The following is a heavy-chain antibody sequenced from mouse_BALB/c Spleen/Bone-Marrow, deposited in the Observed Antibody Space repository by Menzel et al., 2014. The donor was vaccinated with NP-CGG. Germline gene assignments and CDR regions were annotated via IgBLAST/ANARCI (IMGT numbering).Heavy chain of an antibody. V-gene: IGHV14-3*02. CDR2: IDPPNGIT. CDR1: GFPIKDTY. CDR3: DNYYYGRSRFAY. J-gene: IGHJ3*01. D-gene: IGHD1-1*01. Sequence: VELKQSRAELEQPRASVMLYCTASGFPIKDTYMHWVTPRPEHCLEWIGRIDPPNGITKYDPKFLGKAPITSDTFHNTAYLQLSRLTSEATAVYYCDNYYYGRSRFAYGGQGPLVTDSA.